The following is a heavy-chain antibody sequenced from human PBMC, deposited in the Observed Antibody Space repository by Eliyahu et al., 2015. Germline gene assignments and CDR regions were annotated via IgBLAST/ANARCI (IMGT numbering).Heavy chain of an antibody. D-gene: IGHD1-26*01. Sequence: EVQLXXSGGGLVKPGGSLRLXCAASGFTFSSSTMNWVRQAPGKGLEWVSSISSSSSYMYHADSVKGRFTISRDNAKNSLYLQMNSLRTEDTAVYYCARVYGSWGQGTLVTVSS. CDR2: ISSSSSYM. V-gene: IGHV3-21*01. CDR1: GFTFSSST. CDR3: ARVYGS. J-gene: IGHJ4*02.